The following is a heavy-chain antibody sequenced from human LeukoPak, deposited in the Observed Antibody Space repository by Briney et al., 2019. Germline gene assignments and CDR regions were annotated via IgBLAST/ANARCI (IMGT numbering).Heavy chain of an antibody. Sequence: SSETLSLTCTVSGGSISSYYWSWIRQPPGKGLEWIGYIYYSGSTNYNPSLRSRVTISVDTSKNQFSLKLSSVTAADTAVYYCARGAVTYDYWGQGTLVTVSS. CDR1: GGSISSYY. J-gene: IGHJ4*02. D-gene: IGHD4-11*01. CDR3: ARGAVTYDY. V-gene: IGHV4-59*01. CDR2: IYYSGST.